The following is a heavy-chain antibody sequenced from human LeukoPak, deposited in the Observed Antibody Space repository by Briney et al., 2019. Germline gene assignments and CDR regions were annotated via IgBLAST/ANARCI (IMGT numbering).Heavy chain of an antibody. V-gene: IGHV3-23*01. CDR2: MSARGGIP. CDR1: GFTFRNFA. CDR3: ARAGWFGESLDY. J-gene: IGHJ4*02. Sequence: GGSLRLSCAASGFTFRNFAMSWVRQAPGKGLEWVSGMSARGGIPYYAGAVEGRFTISRDNSKYTVDLQMTSLRAEDTAVYYCARAGWFGESLDYWGQGTLVTVSS. D-gene: IGHD3-10*01.